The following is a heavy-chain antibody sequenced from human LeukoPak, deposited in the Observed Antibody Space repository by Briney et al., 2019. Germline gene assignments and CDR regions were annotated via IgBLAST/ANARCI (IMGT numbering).Heavy chain of an antibody. CDR1: GRSISSYY. V-gene: IGHV4-59*13. Sequence: SETLSLTCTVSGRSISSYYWSWIRQPPGKGLEWIGYIYSSGSTKYSPSLKSRVAISLDTSKNDFSLRLSSVTAADTAVYYCARDRGYGGIFDYWGRGTLVTVYS. CDR3: ARDRGYGGIFDY. CDR2: IYSSGST. D-gene: IGHD4-23*01. J-gene: IGHJ4*02.